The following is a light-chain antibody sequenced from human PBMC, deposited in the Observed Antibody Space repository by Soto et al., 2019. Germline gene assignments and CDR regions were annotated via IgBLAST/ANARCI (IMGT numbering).Light chain of an antibody. CDR3: QQYGSSLLT. CDR2: GAS. V-gene: IGKV3-20*01. Sequence: EIVVTQSPGTLSLSPGERATLSCRASQSVSSSYLAWYQQKPGQAPRLLIYGASSRANGIPDRFSGSGSGTDFTLTISRLEPEEFAVYYCQQYGSSLLTFGGGTKVEIK. J-gene: IGKJ4*01. CDR1: QSVSSSY.